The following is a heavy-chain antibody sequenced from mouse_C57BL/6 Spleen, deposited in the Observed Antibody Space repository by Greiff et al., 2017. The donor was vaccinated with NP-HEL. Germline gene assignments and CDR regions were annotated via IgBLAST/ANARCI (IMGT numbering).Heavy chain of an antibody. CDR1: GFTFSDYG. CDR3: ARAAYYSNHWYFDV. V-gene: IGHV5-17*01. CDR2: ISSGSSTI. Sequence: EVKLVESGGGLVKPGGSLKLSCAASGFTFSDYGMHWVRQAPEKGLEWVAYISSGSSTIYYADTVKGRFTISRDNAKNTLFLQMTSLRSEDTAMYYCARAAYYSNHWYFDVWGTGTTVTVSS. J-gene: IGHJ1*03. D-gene: IGHD2-5*01.